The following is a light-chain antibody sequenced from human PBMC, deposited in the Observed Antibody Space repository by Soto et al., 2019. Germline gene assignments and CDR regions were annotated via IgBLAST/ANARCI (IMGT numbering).Light chain of an antibody. CDR1: QSVSSY. CDR2: DAS. V-gene: IGKV3-11*01. J-gene: IGKJ3*01. CDR3: QQRSNWPPEVT. Sequence: EIVLTQSPATLYLSPGERATLSCRANQSVSSYLAWYQQKPGQAPRLLIYDASNRATGIPARFSGSGSGTDFTLTISSLEPEEFAVYYCQQRSNWPPEVTFGPGTKVDIK.